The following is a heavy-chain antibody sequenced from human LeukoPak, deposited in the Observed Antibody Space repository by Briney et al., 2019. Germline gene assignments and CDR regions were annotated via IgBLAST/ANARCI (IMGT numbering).Heavy chain of an antibody. CDR2: ISSSSSYI. CDR3: ARGGWEEVYYYYYMDV. V-gene: IGHV3-21*01. J-gene: IGHJ6*03. Sequence: PGGSLRLSCAASGFTFSSYSMNWVRQAPGKGLEWVSSISSSSSYIYYADSVRGRFTISRDNAKNSLYLQMNSLRAEDTAVYYCARGGWEEVYYYYYMDVWGKGTTVTVSS. D-gene: IGHD1-26*01. CDR1: GFTFSSYS.